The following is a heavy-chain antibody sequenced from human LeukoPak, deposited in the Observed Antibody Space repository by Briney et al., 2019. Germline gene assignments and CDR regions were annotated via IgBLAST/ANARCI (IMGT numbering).Heavy chain of an antibody. CDR2: INPNSGGT. Sequence: ASVKVSCKASGYTFTGYYMHWVRQAPGQGREWMGWINPNSGGTNYAQKFQGRVTMTRDTSISTAYMELSRLRSDDTAVYYCASRSTIFGPVDYWGQGTLVTVSS. CDR1: GYTFTGYY. CDR3: ASRSTIFGPVDY. D-gene: IGHD3-3*01. V-gene: IGHV1-2*02. J-gene: IGHJ4*02.